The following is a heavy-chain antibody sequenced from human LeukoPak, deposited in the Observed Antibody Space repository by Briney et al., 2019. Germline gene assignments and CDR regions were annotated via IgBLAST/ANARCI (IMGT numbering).Heavy chain of an antibody. V-gene: IGHV3-7*01. D-gene: IGHD1-26*01. CDR3: ARQVSREGHFDY. CDR1: GFTFNNYW. J-gene: IGHJ4*02. CDR2: IKEDTSQK. Sequence: GGSLRLSCAASGFTFNNYWLSWVRQGPGKGLEWVARIKEDTSQKYYVGSVEGRFTISRDNARNSLYLQMNSLRGEDTAVYFCARQVSREGHFDYWGQGALVTVSS.